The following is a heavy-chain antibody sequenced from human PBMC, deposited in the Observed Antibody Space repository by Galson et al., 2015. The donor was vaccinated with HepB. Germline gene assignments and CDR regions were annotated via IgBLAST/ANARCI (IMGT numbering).Heavy chain of an antibody. D-gene: IGHD6-19*01. J-gene: IGHJ6*02. CDR1: GYTFTSYY. CDR2: INPSGGST. V-gene: IGHV1-46*01. CDR3: ARDLRERWGYSSGWYVSGMDV. Sequence: SVKVSCKASGYTFTSYYMHWVRQAPGQGLEWMGIINPSGGSTSYAQKFQGRVTITRDTSTSTVYMELSSLRSEDTAVYYCARDLRERWGYSSGWYVSGMDVWGQGTTVTVSS.